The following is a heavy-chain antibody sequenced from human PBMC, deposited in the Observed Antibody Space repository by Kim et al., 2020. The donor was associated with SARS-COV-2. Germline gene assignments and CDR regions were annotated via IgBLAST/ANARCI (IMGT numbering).Heavy chain of an antibody. CDR3: ARKVSSWYDYYYYYGMDV. D-gene: IGHD6-13*01. J-gene: IGHJ6*02. V-gene: IGHV3-30*04. CDR1: GFTFSSYA. CDR2: ISYDGSNK. Sequence: GGSLRLSCAASGFTFSSYAMHWVLQAPGKGLEWVAVISYDGSNKYYADSVKGRFTISRDNSKNTLYLQMNSLRAEDTAVYYCARKVSSWYDYYYYYGMDVWGPGTTVTVSS.